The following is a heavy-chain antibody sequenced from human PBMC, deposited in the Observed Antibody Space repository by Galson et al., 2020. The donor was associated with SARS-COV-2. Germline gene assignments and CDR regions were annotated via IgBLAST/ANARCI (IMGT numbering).Heavy chain of an antibody. Sequence: GGSLRPPCAASTFTFEHYAMHWGRQAPGEGLEGVPGINWNSCSIGYADSVKGRFTLSRDNANNSLYLQMNSLRAEDTALYYCVKDIGDYYDTSGYYGAFDLWGQGTLVTVS. CDR3: VKDIGDYYDTSGYYGAFDL. CDR2: INWNSCSI. V-gene: IGHV3-9*01. CDR1: TFTFEHYA. D-gene: IGHD3-22*01. J-gene: IGHJ3*01.